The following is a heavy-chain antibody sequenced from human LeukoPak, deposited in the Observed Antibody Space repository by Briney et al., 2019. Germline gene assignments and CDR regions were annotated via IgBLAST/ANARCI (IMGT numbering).Heavy chain of an antibody. V-gene: IGHV4-39*01. J-gene: IGHJ4*02. CDR1: GGSISSSSYY. Sequence: SETLSLTCTVSGGSISSSSYYWGWIRQPPGKGLEWIGSIYYSGSTYYNPSLKSRVTISVDTSKNQFSLKLSSVTAADTAVYYCARHETHSMAAALADYWGQGTLVTVSS. D-gene: IGHD6-13*01. CDR2: IYYSGST. CDR3: ARHETHSMAAALADY.